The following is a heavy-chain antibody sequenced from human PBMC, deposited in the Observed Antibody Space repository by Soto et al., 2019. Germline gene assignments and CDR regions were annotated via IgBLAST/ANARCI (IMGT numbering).Heavy chain of an antibody. V-gene: IGHV3-23*01. CDR1: GFTFSSYA. CDR3: AKEKRRSRNYYDFWSGYYFGWFDP. CDR2: ISGSGGST. J-gene: IGHJ5*02. D-gene: IGHD3-3*01. Sequence: GGSLRLSCAASGFTFSSYAMSWVRQAPGKGLEWVSAISGSGGSTYYADSVKGRFTISRDNSKNTLYLQMNSLRAEDTAVYYCAKEKRRSRNYYDFWSGYYFGWFDPWGQGTLVTVSS.